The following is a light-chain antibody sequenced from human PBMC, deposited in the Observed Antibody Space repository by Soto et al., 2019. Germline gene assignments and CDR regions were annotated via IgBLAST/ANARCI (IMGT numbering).Light chain of an antibody. Sequence: KVRTQAPATLSVAPGDSATIYYRASRSISRYLAWYQHLPGQAPRLLIYGASTRATGIPARFSGSGSGTEFTLTISGLHSSDFSIYYCQQYQMWDLITFGQGTRLEI. CDR3: QQYQMWDLIT. CDR1: RSISRY. CDR2: GAS. V-gene: IGKV3-15*01. J-gene: IGKJ5*01.